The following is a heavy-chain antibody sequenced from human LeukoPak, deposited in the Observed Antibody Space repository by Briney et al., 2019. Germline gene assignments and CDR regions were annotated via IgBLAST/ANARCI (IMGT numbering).Heavy chain of an antibody. Sequence: ASVKVSCKASGYTFTSYYMHWVRQAPGQGLEWMGVINPSGGSTSYAQKFQGRVTMTRDTSTSTVYMELSSLRSEDTAVYYCASDSPGYDSGSYFAYWGQGTLVTVS. CDR1: GYTFTSYY. J-gene: IGHJ4*02. CDR3: ASDSPGYDSGSYFAY. D-gene: IGHD2-15*01. CDR2: INPSGGST. V-gene: IGHV1-46*01.